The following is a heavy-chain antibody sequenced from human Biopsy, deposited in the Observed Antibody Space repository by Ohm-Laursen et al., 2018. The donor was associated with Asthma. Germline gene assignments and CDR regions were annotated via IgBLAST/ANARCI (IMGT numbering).Heavy chain of an antibody. CDR2: LYSGGTS. J-gene: IGHJ4*02. D-gene: IGHD3-22*01. CDR1: GFAVSRDH. V-gene: IGHV3-53*01. CDR3: ARGDSSNWSHYYFDY. Sequence: SRRLSCAASGFAVSRDHMFWVRQAPGKGLEWVSVLYSGGTSHTADSVRGRFTISRDYSKNTLYLQMHSLRAEDTAVYYCARGDSSNWSHYYFDYWGQGTLVTVSS.